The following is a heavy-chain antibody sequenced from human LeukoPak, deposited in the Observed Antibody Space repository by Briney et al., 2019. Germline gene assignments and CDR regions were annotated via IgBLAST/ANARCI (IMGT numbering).Heavy chain of an antibody. CDR2: MSVYNGNT. J-gene: IGHJ4*02. V-gene: IGHV1-18*01. CDR1: GYTFTSHG. CDR3: ARGPRDPGGYFDY. Sequence: ASVKVSCKASGYTFTSHGIGWVRQAPGQGLEWLGWMSVYNGNTNYAQKLQGRVAMTIDTSTSTAYMELRSLRSDDTALYYCARGPRDPGGYFDYWGQGTLVTVSS.